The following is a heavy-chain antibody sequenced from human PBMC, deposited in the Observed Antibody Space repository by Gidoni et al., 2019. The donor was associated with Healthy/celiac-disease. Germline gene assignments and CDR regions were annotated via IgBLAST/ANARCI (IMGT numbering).Heavy chain of an antibody. CDR1: GFTFCSYG. CDR2: IWYDGSNK. J-gene: IGHJ6*02. V-gene: IGHV3-33*01. D-gene: IGHD1-7*01. Sequence: QVQLVESGGGVVQPGRSLRLSCAASGFTFCSYGMHWVRQAPGKGLEWVAVIWYDGSNKYYADSVKGRFTISRDNSKNTLYLQMNSLRAEDTAVYYCASVRSGTTLGYYGMDVWGQGTTVTVSS. CDR3: ASVRSGTTLGYYGMDV.